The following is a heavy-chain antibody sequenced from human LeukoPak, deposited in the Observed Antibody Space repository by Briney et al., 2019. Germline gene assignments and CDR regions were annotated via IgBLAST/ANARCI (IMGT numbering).Heavy chain of an antibody. CDR2: INPDTGDT. D-gene: IGHD3-3*01. J-gene: IGHJ5*02. Sequence: ASVQVSCKASRYTFTYYYIHWMRQAPGQGLEWMGWINPDTGDTSYAQNFQGRVTLTRDTSISTVYVELSRLRSDDTAVYYCARDVYDFWSGPNWFDPWGQGTLVTVSS. V-gene: IGHV1-2*02. CDR1: RYTFTYYY. CDR3: ARDVYDFWSGPNWFDP.